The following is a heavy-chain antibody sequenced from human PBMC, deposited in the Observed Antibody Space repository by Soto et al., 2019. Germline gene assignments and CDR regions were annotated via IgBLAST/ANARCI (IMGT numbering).Heavy chain of an antibody. CDR3: ARDGVVVVAATHYYYYYGMDV. Sequence: QVPLVQSGAEVKKPGASVKVSCKASGYTFTSYGISWVRQAPGQGLEWMGWISAYNGNTNYAQKLQGRVTMTTDTSTSTAYMELRSLRSDDTAVYYCARDGVVVVAATHYYYYYGMDVWGQGTTVTVSS. D-gene: IGHD2-15*01. V-gene: IGHV1-18*01. CDR1: GYTFTSYG. J-gene: IGHJ6*02. CDR2: ISAYNGNT.